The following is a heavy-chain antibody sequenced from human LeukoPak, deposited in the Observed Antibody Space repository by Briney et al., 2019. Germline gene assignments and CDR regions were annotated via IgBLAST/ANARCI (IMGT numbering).Heavy chain of an antibody. CDR2: IRYHGINK. D-gene: IGHD2-21*01. CDR1: GFSFSGYG. CDR3: AKFHKIWDSGDRDYFDS. Sequence: GGSLRLSCAASGFSFSGYGMHWVRQAPGEGLQWVAFIRYHGINKYYADSVKGRFTISRDNSKNTLFLDMNSLSVEDTGVYYCAKFHKIWDSGDRDYFDSWGQGTLVTVSS. J-gene: IGHJ4*02. V-gene: IGHV3-30*02.